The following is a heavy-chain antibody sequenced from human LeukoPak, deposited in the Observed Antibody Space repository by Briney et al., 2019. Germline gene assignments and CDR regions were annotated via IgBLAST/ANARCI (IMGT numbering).Heavy chain of an antibody. J-gene: IGHJ4*02. CDR2: IYPGDSDT. D-gene: IGHD6-13*01. V-gene: IGHV5-51*01. Sequence: GGALKISFKGSGCRFTSYWIGWVRQMPGKGLEWMGIIYPGDSDTRYSPSFQGQVTISPDKSISTAYLQWSSLKASDTAMYYCARLVAAAGDYWGQGTLVTVSS. CDR3: ARLVAAAGDY. CDR1: GCRFTSYW.